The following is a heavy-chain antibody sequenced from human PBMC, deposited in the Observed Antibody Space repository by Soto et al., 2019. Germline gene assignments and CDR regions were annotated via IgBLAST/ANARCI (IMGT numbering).Heavy chain of an antibody. D-gene: IGHD1-1*01. Sequence: QVHLVQSGAEVKKPGASVKVSCKGSGYAFTPYGIPWGRQAPGQGLEWMGWISAHNGNTNYAQKLQGRVTVTRDTSTSTAYMELRSLRSDDTAVYYCARGRYGDYWGQGALVTVSS. CDR1: GYAFTPYG. CDR2: ISAHNGNT. CDR3: ARGRYGDY. V-gene: IGHV1-18*01. J-gene: IGHJ4*02.